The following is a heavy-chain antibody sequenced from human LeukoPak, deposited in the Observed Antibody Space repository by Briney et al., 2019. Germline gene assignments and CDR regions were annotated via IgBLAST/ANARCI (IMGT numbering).Heavy chain of an antibody. V-gene: IGHV3-48*03. CDR3: AKVGKFDPDY. CDR1: GFTFSSYE. CDR2: ISSSGSI. D-gene: IGHD3-9*01. J-gene: IGHJ4*02. Sequence: GGSLRLSCAASGFTFSSYEMNWVRQAPGKGLEWVSYISSSGSINYADSVKGRFTISRDNSKNTLYLQMNSLRAEDTAVYYCAKVGKFDPDYWGQGTLVTVSS.